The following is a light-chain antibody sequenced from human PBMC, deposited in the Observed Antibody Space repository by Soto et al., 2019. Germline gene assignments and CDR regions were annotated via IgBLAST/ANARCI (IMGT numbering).Light chain of an antibody. V-gene: IGKV2-30*02. Sequence: EVVLTQSPLSLPVTLGQPASISCRSGQNLVHSDGSTYLSWFQQRPGQSPRRLIHKVSIRESGVPDRFSGSGSGSDFTLNISRVEAEDVAIYYCMQGTQLPFTFGPGTRVEIK. CDR2: KVS. CDR1: QNLVHSDGSTY. J-gene: IGKJ3*01. CDR3: MQGTQLPFT.